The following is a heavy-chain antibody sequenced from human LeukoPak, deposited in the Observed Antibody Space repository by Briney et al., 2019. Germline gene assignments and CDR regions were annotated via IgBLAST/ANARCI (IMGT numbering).Heavy chain of an antibody. V-gene: IGHV3-23*01. Sequence: GGSLRLSCAASGLPFTLAWMTWVRQAPGKGLEWVSAITGSGSNTYYADSVKGRFTISRDNSKNTLYLQMNSLRADDTAVYYCAKEASGHISDYIDYWGQGTLVTVSS. CDR2: ITGSGSNT. CDR3: AKEASGHISDYIDY. CDR1: GLPFTLAW. D-gene: IGHD5-12*01. J-gene: IGHJ4*02.